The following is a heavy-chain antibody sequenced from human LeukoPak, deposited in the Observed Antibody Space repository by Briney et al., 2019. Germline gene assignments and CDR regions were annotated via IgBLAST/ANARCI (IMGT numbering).Heavy chain of an antibody. J-gene: IGHJ3*02. D-gene: IGHD4-17*01. V-gene: IGHV4-59*01. Sequence: SETLSLTCTVSGGSISSYYWSWIRQPPGKGLEWIGYIYYSGSTKYNPPLKSRVTISIDTSKKQFSLKLSSVTAADTAVYYCARDPESDYVDAFDIWGQGTMVTVSS. CDR1: GGSISSYY. CDR3: ARDPESDYVDAFDI. CDR2: IYYSGST.